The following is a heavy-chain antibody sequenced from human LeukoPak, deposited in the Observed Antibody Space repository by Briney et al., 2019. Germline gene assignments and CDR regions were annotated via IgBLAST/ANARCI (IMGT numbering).Heavy chain of an antibody. V-gene: IGHV4-61*02. CDR1: GGSFSSGSYY. J-gene: IGHJ4*02. D-gene: IGHD2-21*01. CDR3: ARGGGDWGFHQSDY. Sequence: SETLSLTCTVSGGSFSSGSYYWSWIRQPAGKGLEWIGRIYTSGSTNYNPSLKSRLTISVDTSNNQFSLKLSSVTAADTAVYYCARGGGDWGFHQSDYWGQGTLVTVSS. CDR2: IYTSGST.